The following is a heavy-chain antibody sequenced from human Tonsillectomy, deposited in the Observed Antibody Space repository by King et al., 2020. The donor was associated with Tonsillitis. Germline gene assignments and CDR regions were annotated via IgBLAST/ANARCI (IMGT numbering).Heavy chain of an antibody. D-gene: IGHD2-2*01. Sequence: VQLVESGGGLIQPGGSLRLSCAASGFTISSNYMTWVRQAPGKGLEWVSVTYSGGSTYYADSVKGRFTISRDISKNTLYLQMNSLRAEDTAVYYCARDQEDLHCSSTSCYHYYGMDVWGQGTTVTVSS. V-gene: IGHV3-53*01. CDR3: ARDQEDLHCSSTSCYHYYGMDV. CDR2: TYSGGST. CDR1: GFTISSNY. J-gene: IGHJ6*02.